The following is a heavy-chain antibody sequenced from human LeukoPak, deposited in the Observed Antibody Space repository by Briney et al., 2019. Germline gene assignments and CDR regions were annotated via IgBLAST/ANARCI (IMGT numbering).Heavy chain of an antibody. CDR2: IKQDGSQK. CDR3: ARDVGGNLDY. Sequence: GGSLRLSCAASGFTFSTYWMAWVRQAPGRGLEWVANIKQDGSQKNYVDSVRGRFIISRDNDKNSLYLQMNSLRAEDTAVYYCARDVGGNLDYWGQGILVTVSS. J-gene: IGHJ4*02. CDR1: GFTFSTYW. V-gene: IGHV3-7*05. D-gene: IGHD1-26*01.